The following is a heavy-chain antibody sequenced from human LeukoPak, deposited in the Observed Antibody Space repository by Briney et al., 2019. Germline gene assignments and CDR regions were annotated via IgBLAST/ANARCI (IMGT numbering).Heavy chain of an antibody. D-gene: IGHD6-19*01. CDR2: ISGSGGST. CDR1: GFTFSSYA. J-gene: IGHJ4*02. V-gene: IGHV3-23*01. CDR3: AKDLHSGWYVGYFDY. Sequence: GGSLRLSCAASGFTFSSYAMSWVRQAPGKGLEWVSAISGSGGSTYYADSVKGRFTISRDNSKNTLYLQMNSLRAEDTAVYYCAKDLHSGWYVGYFDYWGQGTLVTVSS.